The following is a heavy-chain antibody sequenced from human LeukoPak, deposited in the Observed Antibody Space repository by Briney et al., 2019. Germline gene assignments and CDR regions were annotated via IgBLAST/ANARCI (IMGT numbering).Heavy chain of an antibody. Sequence: GGSLRLSCAASGFTFSSYSMNWVRQAPGKGLEWVSYISSSSSTIYYADSVKGRFTISRDNAKNSLYLQMNSLRAEDTAVYYCANLLLLWFGVDFDYWGQGTLVTVSS. CDR1: GFTFSSYS. CDR2: ISSSSSTI. CDR3: ANLLLLWFGVDFDY. D-gene: IGHD3-10*01. J-gene: IGHJ4*02. V-gene: IGHV3-48*01.